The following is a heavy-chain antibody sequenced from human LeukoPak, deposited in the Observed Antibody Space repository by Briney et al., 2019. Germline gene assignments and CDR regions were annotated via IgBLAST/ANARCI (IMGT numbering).Heavy chain of an antibody. CDR2: INTDGRST. J-gene: IGHJ4*02. Sequence: GESLRLSCAASGFTFSDYWMNWVRQAPGKGLVWVSRINTDGRSTNYADSVKGRFTISRDNAKNTVYLQMNSLRAEDTAVYYCARASGHDHWGQGTLVTVSS. D-gene: IGHD5-12*01. V-gene: IGHV3-74*01. CDR3: ARASGHDH. CDR1: GFTFSDYW.